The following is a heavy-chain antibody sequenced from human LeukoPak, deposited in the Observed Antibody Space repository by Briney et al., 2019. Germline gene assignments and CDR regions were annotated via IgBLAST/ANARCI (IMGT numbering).Heavy chain of an antibody. D-gene: IGHD6-19*01. J-gene: IGHJ4*02. CDR3: ARENIAVAGYYYFDY. CDR1: GGSVSSGSYY. V-gene: IGHV4-61*01. CDR2: IYYSGST. Sequence: PSETLSLTCTVSGGSVSSGSYYWSWIRQPPGKGLEWIGYIYYSGSTNYNPSLKSRVTISVDTSKNQFSLKLSSVTAADTAVYYCARENIAVAGYYYFDYWGQGTLVTVSS.